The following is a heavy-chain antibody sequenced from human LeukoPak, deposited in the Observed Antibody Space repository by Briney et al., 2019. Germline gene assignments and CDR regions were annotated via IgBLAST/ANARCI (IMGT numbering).Heavy chain of an antibody. CDR1: GGTFSSYA. Sequence: ASVKVSCXASGGTFSSYAISWVRQAPGQGLEWTGRIIPIFGTANYAQKFQGRVTITTDESTSTAYMELSSLRSEDTAVYYCAVTRTGTVTTFDYWGQGTLVTVSS. CDR3: AVTRTGTVTTFDY. D-gene: IGHD4-17*01. V-gene: IGHV1-69*05. J-gene: IGHJ4*02. CDR2: IIPIFGTA.